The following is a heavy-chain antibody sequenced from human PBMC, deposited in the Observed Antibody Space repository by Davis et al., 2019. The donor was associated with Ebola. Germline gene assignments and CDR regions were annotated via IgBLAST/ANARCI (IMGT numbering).Heavy chain of an antibody. CDR3: AGGGMVRGVMGLYYYNYGMDV. D-gene: IGHD3-10*01. V-gene: IGHV3-7*03. CDR2: IAHDGSEK. CDR1: GFTFSSYA. Sequence: GESLKISCAASGFTFSSYAMSWVRQAPGKGLAWVANIAHDGSEKFYVDSVKGRIHISRDNAKKSLYLQIDSLRAEDTAVYYCAGGGMVRGVMGLYYYNYGMDVWGQGATVTVSS. J-gene: IGHJ6*02.